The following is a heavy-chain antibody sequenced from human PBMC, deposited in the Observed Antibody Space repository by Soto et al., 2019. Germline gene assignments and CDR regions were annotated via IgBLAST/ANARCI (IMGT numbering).Heavy chain of an antibody. Sequence: GGSLRLSCVASGFNFDNYGMHWVRQAPGKGLEWVAVITYDGSNKYYADSAKGRFTISRDNSKNTLSLHLNTLKPEDTAVYHCAKDRVGGTFYTPLGFWGQGTLVTVSS. CDR3: AKDRVGGTFYTPLGF. V-gene: IGHV3-30*18. J-gene: IGHJ4*02. CDR1: GFNFDNYG. CDR2: ITYDGSNK. D-gene: IGHD1-7*01.